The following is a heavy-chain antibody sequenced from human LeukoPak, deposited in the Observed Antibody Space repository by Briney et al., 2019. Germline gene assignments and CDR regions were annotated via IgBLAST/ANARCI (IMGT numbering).Heavy chain of an antibody. CDR2: IWYDGSNK. CDR3: ARDKGNGDYGDY. Sequence: GGSLRLSCAASGFTFSSYGMHWVRQAPGNGLEWVAVIWYDGSNKYYADSVKGRFTISRDNSKNTLYLQMNSLRAEDTAVYYCARDKGNGDYGDYWGQGTLVTVSS. D-gene: IGHD1-1*01. CDR1: GFTFSSYG. V-gene: IGHV3-33*01. J-gene: IGHJ4*02.